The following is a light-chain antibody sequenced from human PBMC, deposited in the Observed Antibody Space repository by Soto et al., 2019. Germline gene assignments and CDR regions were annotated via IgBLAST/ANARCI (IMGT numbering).Light chain of an antibody. CDR3: QQYDISSRT. J-gene: IGKJ2*02. CDR2: QAS. V-gene: IGKV1-5*03. Sequence: DIQMTQFPSTLSASVGDRVTITCRASQSISTWLAWYQHKPGKAPKLLIYQASSLEGGVPSRFSGSGSGTEFTLTISSLQYDDFATYYRQQYDISSRTFGQGTKVETK. CDR1: QSISTW.